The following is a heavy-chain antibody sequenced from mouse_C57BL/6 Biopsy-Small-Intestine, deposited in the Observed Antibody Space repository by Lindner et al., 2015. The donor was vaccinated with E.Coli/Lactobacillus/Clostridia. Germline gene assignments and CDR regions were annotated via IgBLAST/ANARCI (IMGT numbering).Heavy chain of an antibody. D-gene: IGHD1-1*01. J-gene: IGHJ4*01. CDR1: GYTFTDHT. V-gene: IGHV1-78*01. CDR3: ARRVDYYAMDY. CDR2: IYPRDGST. Sequence: VQLQESGAELVKPGASVKISCKVSGYTFTDHTIHWMKQRPEQGLEWIGYIYPRDGSTKYNEKFKGKATLTADKSSSAAYMQLNSLTSEDSAVYFCARRVDYYAMDYWGQGTSVTVSS.